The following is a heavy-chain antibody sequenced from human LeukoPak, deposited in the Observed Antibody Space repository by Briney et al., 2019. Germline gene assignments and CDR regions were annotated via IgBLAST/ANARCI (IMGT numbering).Heavy chain of an antibody. CDR3: ANRNLIPGEDYFDY. J-gene: IGHJ4*02. V-gene: IGHV3-9*02. CDR1: GVTSADYA. Sequence: RCLRPSRAASGVTSADYAMHWVRHAPGKSLGWVSGISCNSGSIGYTDSVKGRFTISRANAMNSPYLQMNSLRAETTAVNYFANRNLIPGEDYFDYWGQGTLVSVSS. CDR2: ISCNSGSI. D-gene: IGHD2-21*01.